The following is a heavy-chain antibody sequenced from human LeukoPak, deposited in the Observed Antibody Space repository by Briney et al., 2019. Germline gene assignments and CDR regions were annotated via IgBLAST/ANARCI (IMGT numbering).Heavy chain of an antibody. J-gene: IGHJ4*02. CDR1: GGSISSYY. D-gene: IGHD3-9*01. CDR2: IYYSGST. Sequence: SETLSLTCTVSGGSISSYYWSWIRQPPGKGLEWIGYIYYSGSTNYNPSLKSRVTISVDTSKNQFSLKLSSVTAADTAVYYCARGKWYDILTGYFDYFDYWGQGTLVTVSS. V-gene: IGHV4-59*12. CDR3: ARGKWYDILTGYFDYFDY.